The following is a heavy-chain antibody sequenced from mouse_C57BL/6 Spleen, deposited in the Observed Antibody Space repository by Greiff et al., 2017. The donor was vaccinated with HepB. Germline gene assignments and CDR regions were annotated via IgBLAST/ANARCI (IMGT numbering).Heavy chain of an antibody. CDR1: GYTFTSYG. D-gene: IGHD1-1*01. Sequence: VKLLESGAELARPGASVKLSCKASGYTFTSYGISWVKQRTGQGLEWIGEIYPRSGNTYYNEKFKGKATLTADKSSSTAYMELRSLTSEDSAVYFCARYYGSSSDYFDYWGQGTTLTVSS. CDR3: ARYYGSSSDYFDY. CDR2: IYPRSGNT. V-gene: IGHV1-81*01. J-gene: IGHJ2*01.